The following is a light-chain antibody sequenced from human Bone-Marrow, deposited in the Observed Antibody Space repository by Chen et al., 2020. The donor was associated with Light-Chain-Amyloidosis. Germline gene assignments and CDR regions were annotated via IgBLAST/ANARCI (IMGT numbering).Light chain of an antibody. V-gene: IGLV2-14*03. J-gene: IGLJ1*01. CDR2: NVS. CDR1: SSDVGGYNY. CDR3: TSYTSSGTLYV. Sequence: QSALTQPASVSGPPGQSIAISCTGTSSDVGGYNYVSWYQQHPGKAPKLIIYNVSYRPSGVSNRFSGSKSDNTASLTISGLQAEDEADYYCTSYTSSGTLYVFGTGTKVTVL.